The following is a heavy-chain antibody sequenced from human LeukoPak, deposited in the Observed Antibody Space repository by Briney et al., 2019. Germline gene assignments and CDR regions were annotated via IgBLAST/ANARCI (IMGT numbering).Heavy chain of an antibody. Sequence: ASVKVSCKASGYTFTGYYMHWVRQAPGQGLEWMGWINPNSGGTNYAQKFQGRVTIIADKSTSTAYMELSSLRSEDTAVYYCARRYCTNGVCYHDRGAFDIWGQGTMVIVSS. D-gene: IGHD2-8*01. CDR1: GYTFTGYY. CDR3: ARRYCTNGVCYHDRGAFDI. CDR2: INPNSGGT. J-gene: IGHJ3*02. V-gene: IGHV1-2*02.